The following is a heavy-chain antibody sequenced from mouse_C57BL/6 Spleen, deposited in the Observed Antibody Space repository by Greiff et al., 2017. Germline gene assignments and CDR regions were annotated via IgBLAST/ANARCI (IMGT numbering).Heavy chain of an antibody. CDR1: GYTFTSYW. Sequence: QVQLQQPGAELVKPGASVKLSCKASGYTFTSYWMHWVKQRPGLGLEWIGRIDPNSGGTKYNEKFKSKATLTVDKPSSTAYMQLSSLTSEDSAVYYCASEATRRWFAYWGQGTLVTVSA. V-gene: IGHV1-72*01. J-gene: IGHJ3*01. CDR2: IDPNSGGT. CDR3: ASEATRRWFAY.